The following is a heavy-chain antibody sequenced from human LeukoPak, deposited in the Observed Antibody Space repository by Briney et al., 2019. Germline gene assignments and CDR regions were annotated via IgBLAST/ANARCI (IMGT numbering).Heavy chain of an antibody. Sequence: PSETLSLTCTVSGGSISRYYWSWIRQPPGKGLEWIGYIYYRGSTNYNPSLKSRVTISVDTSKNQFSLKRSSVTAADTAVYYCARDGVLGGLFVWDYWGQGTLVTVSS. CDR1: GGSISRYY. CDR2: IYYRGST. D-gene: IGHD3-16*01. J-gene: IGHJ4*02. V-gene: IGHV4-59*01. CDR3: ARDGVLGGLFVWDY.